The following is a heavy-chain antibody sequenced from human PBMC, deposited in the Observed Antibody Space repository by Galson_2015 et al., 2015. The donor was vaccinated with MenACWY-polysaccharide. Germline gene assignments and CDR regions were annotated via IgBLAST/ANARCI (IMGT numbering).Heavy chain of an antibody. Sequence: SLRLSCAASGFTFITYAMSWVRQAPGKGLQWVATVSGSGDATYYADSVKGRFTISRDNSRNTLYLQMNSLRAEDTAVYYCSRYCSGIRCYSGLDYWGQGTLVTVSS. D-gene: IGHD2-15*01. CDR1: GFTFITYA. V-gene: IGHV3-23*01. CDR2: VSGSGDAT. J-gene: IGHJ4*02. CDR3: SRYCSGIRCYSGLDY.